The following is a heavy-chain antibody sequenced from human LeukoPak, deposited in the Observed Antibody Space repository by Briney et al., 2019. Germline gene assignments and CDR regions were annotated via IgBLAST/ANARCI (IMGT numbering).Heavy chain of an antibody. V-gene: IGHV3-23*01. CDR3: ARDPRYFGVVTNAEYFQH. CDR1: GFTFSSYA. CDR2: ISGSGGST. J-gene: IGHJ1*01. Sequence: PGGSLRLSCAASGFTFSSYAMSWVRQAPGKGLEWVSAISGSGGSTYYADSVKGRFTISRDNAKNSLYLQMNSLRAEDTAVYYCARDPRYFGVVTNAEYFQHWGQGTLVTVSS. D-gene: IGHD3-3*01.